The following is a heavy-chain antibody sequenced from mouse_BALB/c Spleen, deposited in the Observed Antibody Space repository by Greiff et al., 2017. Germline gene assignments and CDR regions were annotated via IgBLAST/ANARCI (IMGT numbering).Heavy chain of an antibody. Sequence: EVKLVESGGGLVQPGGSLKLSCAASGFTFSSYGMSWVRQTPDKRLELVATINSNGGSTYYPDSVKGRFTISRDNAKNTLYLQMSSLKSEDTAMYYCARGLRREDYWGQGTSVTVSS. V-gene: IGHV5-6-3*01. D-gene: IGHD2-4*01. CDR2: INSNGGST. CDR3: ARGLRREDY. J-gene: IGHJ4*01. CDR1: GFTFSSYG.